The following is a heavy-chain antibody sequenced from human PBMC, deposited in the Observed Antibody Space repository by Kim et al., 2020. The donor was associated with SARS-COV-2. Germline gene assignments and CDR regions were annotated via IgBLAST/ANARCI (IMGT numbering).Heavy chain of an antibody. D-gene: IGHD2-21*02. J-gene: IGHJ4*02. Sequence: ASVKVSCKASGYTFTSYGISWVRQAPGQGLEWMGWISAYNGNTNYAQKLQGRVTMTTDTSTSTVYMELRSLRSDDTAVYYCARVGGAYCGGDCYSYRGVDYWGQGTLVTVSS. CDR1: GYTFTSYG. CDR2: ISAYNGNT. V-gene: IGHV1-18*01. CDR3: ARVGGAYCGGDCYSYRGVDY.